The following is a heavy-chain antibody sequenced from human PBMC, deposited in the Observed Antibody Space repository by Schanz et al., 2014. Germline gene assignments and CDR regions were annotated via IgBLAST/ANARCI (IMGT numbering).Heavy chain of an antibody. V-gene: IGHV3-23*04. D-gene: IGHD3-3*01. CDR2: LTGSGGGT. CDR3: ARGVRIDY. J-gene: IGHJ4*02. Sequence: EVQLVESGGGLVRPGGSLRLSCTTSGLIFSTYTLNWVRQAPGKGPEWVSSLTGSGGGTYYADSVRGRFAISRDNSKNTLYLEMNSLTAEDTAVYYCARGVRIDYWGQGTLVTVSS. CDR1: GLIFSTYT.